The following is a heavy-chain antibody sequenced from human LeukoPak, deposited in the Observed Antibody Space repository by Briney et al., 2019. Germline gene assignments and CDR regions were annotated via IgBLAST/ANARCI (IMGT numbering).Heavy chain of an antibody. Sequence: GGSPRLSCAASGFTFSNYGMHWVRQAPGKGLEWVALIWYDGSNKYYTDSVKGRLTISRDNSKDTLFLQMNSLRAEDTAVYYCAREGPRGNSQFDYWGQGTLVTVSS. CDR3: AREGPRGNSQFDY. CDR1: GFTFSNYG. D-gene: IGHD2/OR15-2a*01. CDR2: IWYDGSNK. J-gene: IGHJ4*02. V-gene: IGHV3-33*01.